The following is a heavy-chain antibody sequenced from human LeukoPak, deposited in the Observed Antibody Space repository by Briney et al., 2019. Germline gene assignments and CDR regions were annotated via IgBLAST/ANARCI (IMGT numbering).Heavy chain of an antibody. CDR3: ARSRDIVVVFPDFDP. J-gene: IGHJ5*02. V-gene: IGHV3-33*01. D-gene: IGHD2-2*01. Sequence: GGSLRLSCAASGFTFSNYGMHWVRQAPGKGLEWVAVIWYDGSNKYYADSVKGRFTISRDNSKSTLYLQMNSLRAEDTAVYYCARSRDIVVVFPDFDPWGQGTLVTVSS. CDR1: GFTFSNYG. CDR2: IWYDGSNK.